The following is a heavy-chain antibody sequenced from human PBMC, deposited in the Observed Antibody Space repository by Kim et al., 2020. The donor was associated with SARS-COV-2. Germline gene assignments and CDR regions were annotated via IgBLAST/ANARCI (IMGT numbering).Heavy chain of an antibody. Sequence: ASVKVSCKASGYTFTSYGISWVRQAPGQGLEWMGWISAYNGNTNYAQKLQGRVTMTTDTSTSTAYMELRSLRSDDTAVYYCARVVYNWNYVGYFDLWGRGTLVTVSS. J-gene: IGHJ2*01. CDR2: ISAYNGNT. V-gene: IGHV1-18*01. D-gene: IGHD1-7*01. CDR1: GYTFTSYG. CDR3: ARVVYNWNYVGYFDL.